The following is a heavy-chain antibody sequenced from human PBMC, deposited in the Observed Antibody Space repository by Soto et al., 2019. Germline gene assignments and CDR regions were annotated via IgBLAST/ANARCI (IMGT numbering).Heavy chain of an antibody. Sequence: ASVKVSCKASGGTFSSYAISWVRQAPGQGLEWMGGIIPIFGTANYAQKFQGRVTITADESTSTAYMELSSLRSEDTAVYYCARANQQQLTQAGFDPWGQGTLVTVSX. CDR2: IIPIFGTA. CDR3: ARANQQQLTQAGFDP. CDR1: GGTFSSYA. V-gene: IGHV1-69*13. J-gene: IGHJ5*02. D-gene: IGHD6-13*01.